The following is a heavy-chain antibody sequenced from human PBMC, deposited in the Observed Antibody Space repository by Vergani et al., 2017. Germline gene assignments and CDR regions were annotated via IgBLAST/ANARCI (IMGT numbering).Heavy chain of an antibody. CDR2: MFHTGEA. D-gene: IGHD3-10*01. V-gene: IGHV4-38-2*02. CDR3: GVIMVRSPRPDNWFDA. Sequence: QIQLQESGPGLVKPSETLSLTCSVSGYSISRGFYWAWIRQTPEKGLEWIGGMFHTGEASNSPSLQSRVAFSMDTSKNQFSLQLTSVTAADTAVYFCGVIMVRSPRPDNWFDACDRGTMDTDSS. CDR1: GYSISRGFY. J-gene: IGHJ5*02.